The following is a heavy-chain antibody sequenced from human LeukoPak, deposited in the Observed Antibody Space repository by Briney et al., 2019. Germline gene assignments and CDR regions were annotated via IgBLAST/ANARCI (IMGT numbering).Heavy chain of an antibody. CDR1: GFTFSSYA. V-gene: IGHV3-30-3*01. Sequence: GGSLRLSCAASGFTFSSYAMHWVRQAPGKGLEWAADISYDGSNKYYADSVKGRFTISRENSKNTLYLQMNSLRAEDTAVYYCARDKGYSYGPAAYWGQGTLVTVSS. J-gene: IGHJ4*02. CDR2: ISYDGSNK. D-gene: IGHD5-18*01. CDR3: ARDKGYSYGPAAY.